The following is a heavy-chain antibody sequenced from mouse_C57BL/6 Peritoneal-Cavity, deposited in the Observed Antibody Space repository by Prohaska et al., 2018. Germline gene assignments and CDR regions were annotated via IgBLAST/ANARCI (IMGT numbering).Heavy chain of an antibody. CDR3: ARHGSNYAMDY. CDR2: ISNLAYSI. Sequence: EVKLVESGGGLVQPGGSLKLSCAAYGFNFIDNGLTWVRQAPRKGTEWVAFISNLAYSIYYAETVTGRLTISRENAKNTLYLEMSSLRSEDTAMYYCARHGSNYAMDYWGQGTSVTVSS. CDR1: GFNFIDNG. V-gene: IGHV5-15*01. J-gene: IGHJ4*01.